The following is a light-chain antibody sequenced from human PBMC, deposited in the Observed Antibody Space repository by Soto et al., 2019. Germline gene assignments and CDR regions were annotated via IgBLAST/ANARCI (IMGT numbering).Light chain of an antibody. V-gene: IGLV2-11*01. Sequence: QSALTQPRSVSGSPGQSVTISCTGTSSDVGGYNYVSWYQQYPGKAPKLMIYDVSKRPSGVPDRFSGSKSDNTASLTISGLQAEDEADYYCCSYAGSYTRVFGGGTQLTVL. CDR3: CSYAGSYTRV. J-gene: IGLJ3*02. CDR1: SSDVGGYNY. CDR2: DVS.